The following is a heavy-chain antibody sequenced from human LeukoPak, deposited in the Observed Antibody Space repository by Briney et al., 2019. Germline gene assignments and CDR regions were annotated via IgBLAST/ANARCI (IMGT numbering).Heavy chain of an antibody. CDR2: ISHSGST. Sequence: PSETLSLTCAVYGGSFSGYYWSWIRQPPGKGLEWIGEISHSGSTNYNPSLKSRVTISVDTSKNQFSLKLSSVTAADTAVYYCARARPPTPFDYWGQGTLVTVSS. CDR3: ARARPPTPFDY. CDR1: GGSFSGYY. V-gene: IGHV4-34*01. J-gene: IGHJ4*02.